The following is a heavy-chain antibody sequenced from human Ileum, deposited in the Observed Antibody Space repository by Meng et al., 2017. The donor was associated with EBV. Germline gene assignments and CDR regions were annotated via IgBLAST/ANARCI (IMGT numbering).Heavy chain of an antibody. Sequence: HLLPRALGPGLVKTSYTLSLNGIVSGASISSSNYCWGWIRQPPGKGLEWIQSICYTDYTYYNPSLQSRVTISADKSKNQFSLRLNSLTAAGTAVYYCAMGPDYAKTGYWGQGTLVTVSS. CDR2: ICYTDYT. D-gene: IGHD4-17*01. V-gene: IGHV4-39*01. CDR3: AMGPDYAKTGY. CDR1: GASISSSNYC. J-gene: IGHJ4*02.